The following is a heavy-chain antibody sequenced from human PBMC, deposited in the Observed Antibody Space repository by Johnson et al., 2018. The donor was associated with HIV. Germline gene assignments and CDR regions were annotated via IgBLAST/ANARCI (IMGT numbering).Heavy chain of an antibody. CDR3: ARDPLTLTTTLDAFDL. CDR1: GFTVSSNY. J-gene: IGHJ3*01. D-gene: IGHD4-17*01. CDR2: IYSGGST. V-gene: IGHV3-66*01. Sequence: VQLVESGGGLVQPGGSLRLSCAASGFTVSSNYMSWVRQAPGKGLEWVSVIYSGGSTFYADSVKGRFTISRDSSQNTLYLQMNNLRAEYTAVYYCARDPLTLTTTLDAFDLWGQGTMVTVSS.